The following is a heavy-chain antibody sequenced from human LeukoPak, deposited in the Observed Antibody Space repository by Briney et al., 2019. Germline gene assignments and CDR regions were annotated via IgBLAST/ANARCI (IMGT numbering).Heavy chain of an antibody. V-gene: IGHV4-59*01. CDR2: IYYSGST. CDR3: ARRSSGRYGSNWFDP. J-gene: IGHJ5*02. D-gene: IGHD6-19*01. Sequence: PSETLSLTCTVSGGSISSYYWSWIRQPPGKGLEWIGYIYYSGSTNYNPSLKSRVTISVDSSKNQFSLKLSSVTAADTAVYYCARRSSGRYGSNWFDPWGQGTLVTVSS. CDR1: GGSISSYY.